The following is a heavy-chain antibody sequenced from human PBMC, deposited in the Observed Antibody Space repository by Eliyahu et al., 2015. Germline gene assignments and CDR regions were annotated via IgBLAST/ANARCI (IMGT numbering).Heavy chain of an antibody. CDR2: XSHRGST. V-gene: IGHV4-34*01. J-gene: IGHJ4*02. CDR3: ARYYFGSGSSPDH. D-gene: IGHD3-10*01. CDR1: GXSFTDYY. Sequence: QVQLPQWGAGLLKPSETLSLTXAVXGXSFTDYYWSXXRXPPGKGLXWVGEXSHRGSTNYRPSLKSRVTISLDPSRNQFSLRLTSVTAADTAVYYCARYYFGSGSSPDHWGQGTLVTVSS.